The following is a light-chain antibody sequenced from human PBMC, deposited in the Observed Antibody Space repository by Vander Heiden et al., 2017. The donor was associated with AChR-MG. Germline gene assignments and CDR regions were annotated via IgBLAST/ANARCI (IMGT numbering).Light chain of an antibody. J-gene: IGLJ2*01. CDR3: SSYTSSSTRRVV. CDR1: SSDVGGYNY. Sequence: QSALTQPASVSGSPGQSIPISCTGTSSDVGGYNYVSWYQQHPGKAPKLMIYDVSNRPSGVSNRFSGSKSGNTASLTISGLQAEDEADYYCSSYTSSSTRRVVFGGGTKLTVL. V-gene: IGLV2-14*01. CDR2: DVS.